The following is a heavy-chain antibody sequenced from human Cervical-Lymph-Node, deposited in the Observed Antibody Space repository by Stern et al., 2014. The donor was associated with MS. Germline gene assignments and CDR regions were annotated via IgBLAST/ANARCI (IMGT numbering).Heavy chain of an antibody. Sequence: VQLVESGAEVKKPGASVKVSCKASGYTFTSYGISWVRQAPGQGLEWMGWISAYNGNTNYAQKLQGRVTMTTDTSTSTAYMELRSLRSDDTAVYYCARSRYSYGSAYYFDYWGQGTLVTVSS. CDR1: GYTFTSYG. CDR2: ISAYNGNT. CDR3: ARSRYSYGSAYYFDY. V-gene: IGHV1-18*01. D-gene: IGHD5-18*01. J-gene: IGHJ4*02.